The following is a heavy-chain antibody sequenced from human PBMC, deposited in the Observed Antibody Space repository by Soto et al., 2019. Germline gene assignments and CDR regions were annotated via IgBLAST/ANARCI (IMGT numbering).Heavy chain of an antibody. J-gene: IGHJ4*02. V-gene: IGHV4-4*07. CDR3: RRDFDY. D-gene: IGHD6-6*01. CDR2: LSTSGNT. Sequence: LSLTCTVSCVSISNYYWSWIRQPAGKGLEWIGRLSTSGNTNYNPSLKSRVTMSLDTSKNQFSLMLNSVTAADTAVYYCRRDFDYWGQGTLVTVSS. CDR1: CVSISNYY.